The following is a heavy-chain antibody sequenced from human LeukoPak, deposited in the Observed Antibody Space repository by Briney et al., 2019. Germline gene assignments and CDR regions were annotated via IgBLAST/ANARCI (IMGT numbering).Heavy chain of an antibody. V-gene: IGHV1-2*02. D-gene: IGHD3-22*01. J-gene: IGHJ4*02. CDR3: ARDSPNYYDSSGYRY. CDR1: GYTFTGYY. Sequence: ASVTVSCKASGYTFTGYYMHWVRQAPEQGLEWMGWINPNSGGTNYQGRVTMTTDTSTSTAYMELRSLRSDDTAVYYCARDSPNYYDSSGYRYWGQGTLVTVSS. CDR2: INPNSGGT.